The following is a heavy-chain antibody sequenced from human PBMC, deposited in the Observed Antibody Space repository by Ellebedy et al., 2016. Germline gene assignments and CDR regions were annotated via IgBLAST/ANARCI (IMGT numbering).Heavy chain of an antibody. D-gene: IGHD3-10*01. Sequence: SETLSLTXAVYGGFFSDYYWSWIRQSPGKGLEWIGEINHSGSTKYNPSLKSRVTMSVDTSKIQFSLRLSSVTAADTAVYYCARGDGSGSLIDYWGQGTLVTVSS. J-gene: IGHJ4*02. V-gene: IGHV4-34*01. CDR2: INHSGST. CDR1: GGFFSDYY. CDR3: ARGDGSGSLIDY.